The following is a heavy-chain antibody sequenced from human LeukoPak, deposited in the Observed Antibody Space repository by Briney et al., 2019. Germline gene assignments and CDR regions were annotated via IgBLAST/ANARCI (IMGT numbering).Heavy chain of an antibody. D-gene: IGHD3-22*01. CDR2: ISTYNGNT. V-gene: IGHV1-18*01. CDR1: GYTFTSHG. Sequence: ASVKVSCKASGYTFTSHGISWVRQAPGQGLEWMGWISTYNGNTNYAQKLQGRVSMTTDTSTSTAYMDLRSLRSDDTAVYYCARDRAPYYYDSSGYYAKPDAFDIWGQGTMVTVSS. J-gene: IGHJ3*02. CDR3: ARDRAPYYYDSSGYYAKPDAFDI.